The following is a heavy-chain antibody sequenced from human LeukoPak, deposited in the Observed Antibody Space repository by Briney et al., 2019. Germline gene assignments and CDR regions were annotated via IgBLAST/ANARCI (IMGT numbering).Heavy chain of an antibody. J-gene: IGHJ3*02. CDR2: FDPEDGET. CDR1: GYTGIELS. Sequence: ASVKVSCKLSGYTGIELSMRWVRQVPGKGLEWMGGFDPEDGETKYAQKFQGRVTMTEDTSTDTAYMELSRLTSEDTAVYYCATHTISGVVTYASLTWGRGTLVTVSS. V-gene: IGHV1-24*01. CDR3: ATHTISGVVTYASLT. D-gene: IGHD3-3*01.